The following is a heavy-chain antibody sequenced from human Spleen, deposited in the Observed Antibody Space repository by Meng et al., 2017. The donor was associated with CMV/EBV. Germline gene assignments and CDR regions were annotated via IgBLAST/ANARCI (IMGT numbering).Heavy chain of an antibody. V-gene: IGHV1-2*02. CDR2: INPNSGGT. Sequence: ASVKVSCKASGYTFTGYYMHWVRQAPGQGLEWMGWINPNSGGTNYAQKFQGRVTMTRDTSISTAYMELSRLRSDDTAVYYCARDAESSWIQLWFYFDPWGQGTLVTVSS. CDR3: ARDAESSWIQLWFYFDP. J-gene: IGHJ5*02. CDR1: GYTFTGYY. D-gene: IGHD5-18*01.